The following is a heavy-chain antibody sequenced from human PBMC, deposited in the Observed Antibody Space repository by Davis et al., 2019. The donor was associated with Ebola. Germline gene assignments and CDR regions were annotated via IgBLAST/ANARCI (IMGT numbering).Heavy chain of an antibody. CDR1: GYTLTELS. J-gene: IGHJ6*03. CDR3: ARAQLEPPGNYNYYMDV. D-gene: IGHD1-1*01. Sequence: ASVKVSCKVSGYTLTELSMHWVRQAPGKGLEWMGGFDPEDGETIYAQKFQGRVTITADESTYTAYMELSSLRSEDTAVYYCARAQLEPPGNYNYYMDVWGKGTTVTVSS. CDR2: FDPEDGET. V-gene: IGHV1-24*01.